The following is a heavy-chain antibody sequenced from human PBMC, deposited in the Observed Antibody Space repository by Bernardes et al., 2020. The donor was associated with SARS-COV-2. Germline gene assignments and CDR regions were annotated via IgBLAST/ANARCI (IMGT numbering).Heavy chain of an antibody. CDR3: ARRGGAGRSFDY. J-gene: IGHJ4*02. CDR2: FYSSGTT. D-gene: IGHD3-10*01. V-gene: IGHV4-39*01. Sequence: SENLSLTCTVSGGSISASSSYWGWIRQPPGKGLEWIGSFYSSGTTYYNPSLKSRVAISVDTSKNQFSLNLSSVTATDTAVFYCARRGGAGRSFDYWGQGAHVTVSS. CDR1: GGSISASSSY.